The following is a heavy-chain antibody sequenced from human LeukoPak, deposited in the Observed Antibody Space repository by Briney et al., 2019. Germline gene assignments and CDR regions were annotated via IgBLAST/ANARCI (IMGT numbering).Heavy chain of an antibody. V-gene: IGHV4-59*01. J-gene: IGHJ3*02. CDR2: IDYRGST. D-gene: IGHD5-18*01. CDR1: GGSFSGYY. CDR3: ARSRSGYSYEHGAFEI. Sequence: SETLSLTCAVYGGSFSGYYWSWIRQPPGKGLEWIAYIDYRGSTTYNPSLRSRITISVDTSRNQFSLKLTSVTAADTAVYYCARSRSGYSYEHGAFEIWGQGTMVTVSS.